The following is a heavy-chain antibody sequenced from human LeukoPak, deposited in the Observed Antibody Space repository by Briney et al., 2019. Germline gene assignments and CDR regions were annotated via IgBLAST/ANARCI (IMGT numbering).Heavy chain of an antibody. Sequence: GGSLRLSCAASGFTFSGSAMHWVRQASGKGLEWVGRIRSKANSYATAYAASVKGRFTITKDTSKNQVVLTMTNMDPVDTATYYCAHRYSSSWYLGCDAFDIWGQGTMVTVSS. CDR3: AHRYSSSWYLGCDAFDI. CDR2: IRSKANSYAT. CDR1: GFTFSGSA. J-gene: IGHJ3*02. V-gene: IGHV3-73*01. D-gene: IGHD6-13*01.